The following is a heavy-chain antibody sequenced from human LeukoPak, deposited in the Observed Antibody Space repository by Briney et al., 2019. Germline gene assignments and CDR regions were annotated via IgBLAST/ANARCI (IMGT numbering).Heavy chain of an antibody. CDR1: GFTFSSYA. CDR3: AQRFHYGSGSYFPFDP. CDR2: ISGSGGST. D-gene: IGHD3-10*01. Sequence: PGGSLRLSCAASGFTFSSYAMSWVRQAPGKGLEWVSAISGSGGSTYYADSVKGRFTISRDNSKNTLYLQMNSLRAEDTGVYYCAQRFHYGSGSYFPFDPWGQGTLVTVSS. V-gene: IGHV3-23*01. J-gene: IGHJ5*02.